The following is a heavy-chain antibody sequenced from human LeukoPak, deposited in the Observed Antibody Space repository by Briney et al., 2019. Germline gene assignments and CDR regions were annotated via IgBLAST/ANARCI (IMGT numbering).Heavy chain of an antibody. CDR1: GGSISSGGYY. CDR3: ARVKAYGSGSYAFDY. V-gene: IGHV4-31*03. CDR2: IYYSGST. Sequence: SETLSLTCTVSGGSISSGGYYWSWIRQHPGKGLEWIGYIYYSGSTYYNPSLKSRVTISVDTSKNQFSLKLSSVTAADTAVYYCARVKAYGSGSYAFDYRGQGTLVTVSS. D-gene: IGHD3-10*01. J-gene: IGHJ4*02.